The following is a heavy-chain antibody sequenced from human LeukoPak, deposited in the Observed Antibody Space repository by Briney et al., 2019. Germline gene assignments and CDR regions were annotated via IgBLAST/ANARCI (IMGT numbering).Heavy chain of an antibody. Sequence: GASVKVSCKASGGTFKNYAISWVRQAPGQGLEWMGGILPIFGTTNYAQKFQARVTITADESTSTACMEMSSLRSEDAAVYYCGRVSCGGNCYSLIGTFDIWGQGTMVTVSS. D-gene: IGHD2-15*01. CDR3: GRVSCGGNCYSLIGTFDI. J-gene: IGHJ3*02. V-gene: IGHV1-69*13. CDR2: ILPIFGTT. CDR1: GGTFKNYA.